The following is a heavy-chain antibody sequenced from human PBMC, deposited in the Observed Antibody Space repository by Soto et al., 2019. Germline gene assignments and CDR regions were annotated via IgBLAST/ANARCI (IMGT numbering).Heavy chain of an antibody. J-gene: IGHJ5*02. V-gene: IGHV3-30*18. CDR3: AKVPLRGSGSRINWFDP. CDR2: ISYDGSNK. D-gene: IGHD3-10*01. CDR1: GFTFSSYG. Sequence: GGSLRLSCAASGFTFSSYGMHWVRQAPGKGLEWVAVISYDGSNKYYADSVKGRFTISRDNSKNTLYLQMNSLRAEDTAVYYCAKVPLRGSGSRINWFDPWGQGTRVTVSS.